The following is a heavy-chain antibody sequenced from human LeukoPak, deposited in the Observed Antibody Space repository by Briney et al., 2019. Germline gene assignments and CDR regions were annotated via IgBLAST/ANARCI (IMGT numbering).Heavy chain of an antibody. CDR1: GGSISSGSYY. CDR2: IYYSGNT. Sequence: PSETLSLTCTVSGGSISSGSYYWSWIRQPPGKGLEWIGYIYYSGNTNYNPSLKSRVTISVDTSKNLFSLKLSSVTAADTAVYYCARVDYYDNSGYFLFDYWGQGTLVTVSS. CDR3: ARVDYYDNSGYFLFDY. V-gene: IGHV4-61*01. J-gene: IGHJ4*02. D-gene: IGHD3-22*01.